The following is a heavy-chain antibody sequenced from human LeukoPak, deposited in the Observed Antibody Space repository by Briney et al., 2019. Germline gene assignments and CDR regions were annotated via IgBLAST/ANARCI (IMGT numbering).Heavy chain of an antibody. CDR3: AKDQYYDSSGYLDY. D-gene: IGHD3-22*01. CDR2: ISWNSGSI. CDR1: GFTFDDYA. Sequence: SGGSLRLSCAASGFTFDDYAMHWVRQAAGKGLEWVSGISWNSGSIGYADSVKGRFTISRDNAKNSLYLQMNSLRAEDMALYYCAKDQYYDSSGYLDYWGQGTLVTVSS. V-gene: IGHV3-9*03. J-gene: IGHJ4*02.